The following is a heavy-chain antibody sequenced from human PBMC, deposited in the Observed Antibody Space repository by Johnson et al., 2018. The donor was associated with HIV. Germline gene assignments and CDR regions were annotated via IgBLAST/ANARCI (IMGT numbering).Heavy chain of an antibody. CDR3: ARGDYGGNVDAFDI. CDR2: IGTAGDT. CDR1: GFTFSSYD. Sequence: VQLVESGGGLVKPGGSLRLSCAASGFTFSSYDMHWVRQATGKGLEWVSAIGTAGDTYYPGSVKGRFTISRENAKKSLYLQMNSLRAGDTAVYYCARGDYGGNVDAFDIWGQGTMVTVSS. V-gene: IGHV3-13*01. D-gene: IGHD4-23*01. J-gene: IGHJ3*02.